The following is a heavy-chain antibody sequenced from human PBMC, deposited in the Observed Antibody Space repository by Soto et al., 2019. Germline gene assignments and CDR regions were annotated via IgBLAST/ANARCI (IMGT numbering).Heavy chain of an antibody. D-gene: IGHD2-21*01. CDR3: ARGLRPYCSTTTCPPADVV. Sequence: QVQLQESGPGLVKPSETLSLTCTVSGASVSSGTHFWSWIRQPPGKGLEWLGNVHYRGSTSYNPSLRGRVTVSLDMSNNQFSLKVSPVTAADTAVYFCARGLRPYCSTTTCPPADVVWGQGTTVTVSS. J-gene: IGHJ6*02. CDR1: GASVSSGTHF. V-gene: IGHV4-61*01. CDR2: VHYRGST.